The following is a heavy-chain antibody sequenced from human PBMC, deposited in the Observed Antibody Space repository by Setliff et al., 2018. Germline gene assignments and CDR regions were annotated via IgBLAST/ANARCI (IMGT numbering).Heavy chain of an antibody. D-gene: IGHD3-3*01. CDR3: ARMSGFQYIDV. J-gene: IGHJ6*03. CDR2: ISQTGTT. Sequence: PSETLSLTCTVSGGPILSSFLSWIRQPPGRGLEWIGYISQTGTTNYNPSLKSRVTISLDTSKNQFSLRLTSVTAEDTAVYYCARMSGFQYIDVWDKGTTVTVSS. CDR1: GGPILSSF. V-gene: IGHV4-59*08.